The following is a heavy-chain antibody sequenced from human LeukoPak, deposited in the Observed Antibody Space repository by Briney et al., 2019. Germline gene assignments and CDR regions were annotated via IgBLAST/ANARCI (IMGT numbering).Heavy chain of an antibody. CDR2: ISTGDEI. CDR3: ATSQGPGNHWFDP. Sequence: PGGSLRLSCAASGFTVTSNSMNWVRQAPGKGLEWVSVISTGDEIHYAESVRGRFTISRDSSSNTLSLHMNSLRVEDMAIYYCATSQGPGNHWFDPWGQGTLVTVSS. V-gene: IGHV3-53*01. CDR1: GFTVTSNS. J-gene: IGHJ5*02.